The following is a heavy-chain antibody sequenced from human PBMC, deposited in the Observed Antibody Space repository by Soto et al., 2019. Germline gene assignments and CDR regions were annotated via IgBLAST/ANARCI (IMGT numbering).Heavy chain of an antibody. V-gene: IGHV3-23*01. CDR3: VRVTGKSQRTYYFDQ. CDR2: ITTSGNNA. Sequence: EVQLLDSGGGLVQPGGSLRLSCAASGFTFSSYAMSWVHQAPGKGLEWVSVITTSGNNAYYADSVKGRFTISRDNSKNTLYLQVNSLTAEDTALYYCVRVTGKSQRTYYFDQWGRGTLVTVSS. CDR1: GFTFSSYA. D-gene: IGHD2-2*01. J-gene: IGHJ4*02.